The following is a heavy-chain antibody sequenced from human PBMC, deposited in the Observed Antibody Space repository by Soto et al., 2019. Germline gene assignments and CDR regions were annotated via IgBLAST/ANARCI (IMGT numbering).Heavy chain of an antibody. V-gene: IGHV4-31*03. D-gene: IGHD3-16*01. J-gene: IGHJ4*02. CDR2: IYYSGST. CDR3: ARIHYDYVWGHDY. CDR1: GGSISSGGYY. Sequence: QVQLQESGPGLVKPSQTLSLTCTVSGGSISSGGYYWSWIRQHPGKGLEWIGYIYYSGSTYYNPSLKSRVTISVETSKTQVSLRLSSVTAADPAVYYCARIHYDYVWGHDYWGQGTLVPVSS.